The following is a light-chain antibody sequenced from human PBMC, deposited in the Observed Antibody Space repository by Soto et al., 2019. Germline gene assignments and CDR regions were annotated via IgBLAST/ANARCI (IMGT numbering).Light chain of an antibody. CDR1: SSDVGGYNY. CDR3: SSYTSGSSVV. J-gene: IGLJ2*01. CDR2: DVS. V-gene: IGLV2-14*03. Sequence: QSVLTQPASVSGSPGQSITISCTGTSSDVGGYNYVSWYQQYPGKAPKLMIYDVSNRPSGVSNRFSGSTSGNTASLTISGLQAEDEADYYCSSYTSGSSVVFGGGTQLTVL.